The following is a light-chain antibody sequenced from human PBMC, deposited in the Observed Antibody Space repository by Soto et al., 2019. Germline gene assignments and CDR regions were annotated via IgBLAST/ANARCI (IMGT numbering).Light chain of an antibody. CDR1: QSVRTY. V-gene: IGKV3-11*01. J-gene: IGKJ2*01. Sequence: EIVLTQSPATLSLSPGERATLSCRASQSVRTYLAWYQQQPGQAPRLLIYDASPRATGIPARFSGSGSGTDFTLTISRLEPEDSAVYYCHQRNWPPYVFGRGTKQEIK. CDR3: HQRNWPPYV. CDR2: DAS.